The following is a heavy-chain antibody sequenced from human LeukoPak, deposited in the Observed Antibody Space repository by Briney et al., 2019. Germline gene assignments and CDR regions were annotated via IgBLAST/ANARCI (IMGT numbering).Heavy chain of an antibody. V-gene: IGHV3-23*01. J-gene: IGHJ6*03. CDR1: GFTFSSYA. Sequence: AGGSLRLSCAASGFTFSSYAMSWVCQAPGKGLEWVSAISGSGGSTYYADSVKGRFTISRDNSKNTLYLQMNSLRAEDTAVYYCAKDGGSSSLTYYYYYMDVWGKGTTVTVSS. CDR3: AKDGGSSSLTYYYYYMDV. D-gene: IGHD6-6*01. CDR2: ISGSGGST.